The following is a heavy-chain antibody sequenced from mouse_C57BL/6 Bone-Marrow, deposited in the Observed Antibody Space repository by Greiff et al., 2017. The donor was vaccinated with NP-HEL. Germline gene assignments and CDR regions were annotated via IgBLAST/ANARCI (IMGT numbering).Heavy chain of an antibody. Sequence: QVQLQQPGAELVMPGASVKLSCKASGYTFTSYWMHWVKQRPGQGLEWIGEIDPSDSYTNYNQKFKGKSTLTVDKSSSTAYMQLSSLTSEDSAVYYCARGHDVGYWGQGTTLTVSS. V-gene: IGHV1-69*01. CDR1: GYTFTSYW. CDR2: IDPSDSYT. D-gene: IGHD2-12*01. CDR3: ARGHDVGY. J-gene: IGHJ2*01.